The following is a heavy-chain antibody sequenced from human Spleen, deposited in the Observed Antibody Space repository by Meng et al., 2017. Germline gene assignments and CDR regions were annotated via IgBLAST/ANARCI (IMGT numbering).Heavy chain of an antibody. Sequence: GSLRLSCTVSGGSISSRSYYWGWIRQPPGKGLEWIGSMYESGSTYYNPSLKSRVTISVDTSKNQFSLKLTSVTAADTAVYYCARLLDYGDYRVFNYWGQGTLVTVSS. CDR1: GGSISSRSYY. CDR3: ARLLDYGDYRVFNY. D-gene: IGHD4-17*01. CDR2: MYESGST. V-gene: IGHV4-39*07. J-gene: IGHJ4*02.